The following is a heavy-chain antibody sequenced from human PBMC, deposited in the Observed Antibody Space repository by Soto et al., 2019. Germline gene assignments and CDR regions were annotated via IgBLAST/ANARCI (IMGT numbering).Heavy chain of an antibody. D-gene: IGHD2-15*01. CDR1: GGSISSSSYY. V-gene: IGHV4-39*01. Sequence: SETLSLTCTVSGGSISSSSYYWGWIRQPPGKGLEWIGSIYYSGSTYYNPSLKSRVTISVDTSKNQFSLKLSSVTAADTVVYYCARVVVAATVGVGLDYWGQGTLVTVSS. CDR2: IYYSGST. J-gene: IGHJ4*02. CDR3: ARVVVAATVGVGLDY.